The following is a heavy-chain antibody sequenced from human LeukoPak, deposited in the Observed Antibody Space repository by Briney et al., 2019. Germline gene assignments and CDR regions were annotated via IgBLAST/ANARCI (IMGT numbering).Heavy chain of an antibody. D-gene: IGHD5-18*01. CDR3: ARALGDTAL. CDR2: IIPIFGTA. J-gene: IGHJ4*02. CDR1: GGTFSSYA. V-gene: IGHV1-69*05. Sequence: ASVKVSCKASGGTFSSYAISWVRQAPGQGLEWMGGIIPIFGTANYAQKFQGRVTMTRNTSISTAYMELSSLRSEDTAVYYCARALGDTALWGQGTLVTVSS.